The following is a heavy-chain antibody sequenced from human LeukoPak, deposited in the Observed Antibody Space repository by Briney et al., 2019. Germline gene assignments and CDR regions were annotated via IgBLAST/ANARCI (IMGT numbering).Heavy chain of an antibody. CDR3: ARRLIYSSGYYSRNWSDP. J-gene: IGHJ5*02. CDR2: IYPGDSDT. D-gene: IGHD3-22*01. Sequence: GESLKISCKGSGYSFTSYWIGWVRQMPGKGLEWMGIIYPGDSDTRYSPSFQGQVTISADKSISTAYLQWSSLKASDTAMYYCARRLIYSSGYYSRNWSDPWGQGTLVTVSS. V-gene: IGHV5-51*01. CDR1: GYSFTSYW.